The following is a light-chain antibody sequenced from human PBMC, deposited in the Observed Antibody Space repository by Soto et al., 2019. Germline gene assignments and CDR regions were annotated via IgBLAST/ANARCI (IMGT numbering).Light chain of an antibody. J-gene: IGLJ2*01. CDR2: VVN. V-gene: IGLV2-14*01. CDR3: SSYTGVITTLVV. CDR1: SSDVGRYNY. Sequence: QSALTQPASVSGSPGQSITISCTGTSSDVGRYNYVSWYQHHPGKAPKLMIYVVNNRPSGVSDRFSGFKSGNTASLTISGLQAEDEADYYCSSYTGVITTLVVFGGGTKLTVL.